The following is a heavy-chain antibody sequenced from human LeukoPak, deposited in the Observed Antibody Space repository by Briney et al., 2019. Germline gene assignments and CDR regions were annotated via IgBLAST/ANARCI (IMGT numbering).Heavy chain of an antibody. CDR2: ISAYNGNT. CDR1: GYTFTSYG. D-gene: IGHD4-11*01. V-gene: IGHV1-18*01. Sequence: GASVKVSCKASGYTFTSYGISWVRQAPGQGLEWMGWISAYNGNTNYAQKLQGRVTMTTDTSTSTAYMELRSLRSDDTAVYYCARDNSDFDYSNYGWFDPWGQGTLVTVSS. CDR3: ARDNSDFDYSNYGWFDP. J-gene: IGHJ5*02.